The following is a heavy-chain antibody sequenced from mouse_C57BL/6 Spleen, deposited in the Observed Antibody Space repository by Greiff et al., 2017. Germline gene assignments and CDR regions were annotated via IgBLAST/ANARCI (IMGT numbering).Heavy chain of an antibody. D-gene: IGHD1-1*01. Sequence: EVKLVESGPELVKPGASVKIPCKASGYTFTDYNMDWVKQSHGKSLEWIGDINPNNGGTIYNQKFKGKATLTVDKSSSTAYMELRSLTSEDTAVYYCARFTVESYYFDYWGQGTTLTVSS. CDR1: GYTFTDYN. CDR3: ARFTVESYYFDY. V-gene: IGHV1-18*01. CDR2: INPNNGGT. J-gene: IGHJ2*01.